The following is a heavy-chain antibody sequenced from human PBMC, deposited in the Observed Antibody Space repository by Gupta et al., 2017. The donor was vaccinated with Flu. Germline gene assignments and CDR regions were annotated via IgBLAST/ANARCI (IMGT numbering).Heavy chain of an antibody. Sequence: QVHLVQSGAEVKKPGASVRVSCKASGYTFRTFHISWVRQATGQGLEWVGRVNPNNGLAAYAQDLQGRVTLTVDKSISTAYMEFRSLTSGDTAIDYCAILEAVTSFDYWGQGTPLTVSS. V-gene: IGHV1-8*01. J-gene: IGHJ4*02. CDR3: AILEAVTSFDY. CDR1: GYTFRTFH. CDR2: VNPNNGLA. D-gene: IGHD1-1*01.